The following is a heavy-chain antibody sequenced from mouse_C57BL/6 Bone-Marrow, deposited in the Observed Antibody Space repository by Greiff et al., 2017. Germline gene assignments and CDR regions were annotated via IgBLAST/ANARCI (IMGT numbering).Heavy chain of an antibody. J-gene: IGHJ4*01. CDR3: ASERLLPMDY. D-gene: IGHD2-3*01. CDR2: IYPGSGNT. V-gene: IGHV1-76*01. CDR1: GYTFTDYY. Sequence: QVQLQQSGAELVRPGASVKLSCKASGYTFTDYYINWVKQRPGQGLEWIARIYPGSGNTYYNEKFKGKATLTAEKSSSTAYMQRSSLTSEDSAGYFGASERLLPMDYWGQGTAVTVAS.